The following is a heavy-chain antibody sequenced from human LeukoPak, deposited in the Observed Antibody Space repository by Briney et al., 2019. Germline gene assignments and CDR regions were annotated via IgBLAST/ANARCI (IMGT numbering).Heavy chain of an antibody. D-gene: IGHD1-26*01. J-gene: IGHJ4*02. V-gene: IGHV3-23*01. CDR3: AKHTGSYSPLFDY. Sequence: PGGSLRLSCAASGFTFSSYAMSWVRQAPGKGLEWVSAISGSGGGTFRADSVKGRFTISRDNSKNTLYLQMNSLRAEDTAVYYCAKHTGSYSPLFDYWGQGTLVTVSS. CDR1: GFTFSSYA. CDR2: ISGSGGGT.